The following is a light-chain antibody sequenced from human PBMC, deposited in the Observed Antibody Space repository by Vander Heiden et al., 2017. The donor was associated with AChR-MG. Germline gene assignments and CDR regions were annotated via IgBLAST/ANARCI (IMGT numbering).Light chain of an antibody. CDR3: AVWDDSLNDWL. CDR2: NYN. Sequence: SVLTQPPSASGTPGQRLTISCSRGRSNIGRNPVNWYQQLPGTAPKLLIYNYNQRPTGVPDRFSGSKTGNSASLAISGLRSEDEADYSCAVWDDSLNDWLFGGGTKLTVL. CDR1: RSNIGRNP. J-gene: IGLJ3*02. V-gene: IGLV1-44*01.